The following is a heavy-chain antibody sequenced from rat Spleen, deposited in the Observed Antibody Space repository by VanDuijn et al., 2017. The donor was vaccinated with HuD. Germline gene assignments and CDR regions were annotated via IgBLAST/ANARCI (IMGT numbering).Heavy chain of an antibody. J-gene: IGHJ2*01. D-gene: IGHD1-11*01. CDR1: GFTFSMYY. V-gene: IGHV5-25*01. CDR3: ARHRNYGGIPFDY. Sequence: EVQLMESGGGLVHPGRSMKLSCAASGFTFSMYYMAWVRQAPTKGLEWVASIRTGGGDTYYRDSVRGRFTLSRDNAKSTLYLQMDSLRSEDTATYYCARHRNYGGIPFDYWGQGVMVTVSS. CDR2: IRTGGGDT.